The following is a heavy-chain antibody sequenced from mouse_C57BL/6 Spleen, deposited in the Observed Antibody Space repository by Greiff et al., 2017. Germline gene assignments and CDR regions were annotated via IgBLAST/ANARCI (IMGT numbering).Heavy chain of an antibody. Sequence: QVQLQQPGAELVKPGASVKLSCKASGYTFTSYWMHWVKQRPGQGLEWIGNINPSNGGTNYNEKFKSKATLTVDKASSTAYMQLSRLTSEDSAVYYCARDYYGNYGNFDVWGTGTTVTVSS. J-gene: IGHJ1*03. V-gene: IGHV1-53*01. CDR2: INPSNGGT. D-gene: IGHD1-1*02. CDR1: GYTFTSYW. CDR3: ARDYYGNYGNFDV.